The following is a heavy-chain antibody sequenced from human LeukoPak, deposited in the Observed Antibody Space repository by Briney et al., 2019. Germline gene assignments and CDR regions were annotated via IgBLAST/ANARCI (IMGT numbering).Heavy chain of an antibody. D-gene: IGHD3-22*01. CDR1: GFIFSDHW. V-gene: IGHV3-74*01. CDR2: INNDGSST. J-gene: IGHJ5*02. CDR3: ASPHYYDNPGITDWFDP. Sequence: GGSLRLSCAASGFIFSDHWMHWVRQAPGKGLVWLSRINNDGSSTIYADSVKGRFTFSRDNSKNTLYLQMNSLRAEDTAVYYCASPHYYDNPGITDWFDPWGQGTLVTVSS.